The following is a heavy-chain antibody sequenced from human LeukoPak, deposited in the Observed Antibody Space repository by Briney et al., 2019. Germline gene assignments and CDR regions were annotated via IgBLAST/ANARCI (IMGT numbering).Heavy chain of an antibody. Sequence: MPSETLSLTCAVYGESFSGSSWSWIRQPPGKGLEWIGEIDHSGSTNYNPSLKSRVTISVDTSKNQFSLKLSSVTAADTAVYYCARRSAIPRGPRWFDPWGQGTLVTVSS. CDR1: GESFSGSS. V-gene: IGHV4-34*01. CDR2: IDHSGST. CDR3: ARRSAIPRGPRWFDP. J-gene: IGHJ5*02.